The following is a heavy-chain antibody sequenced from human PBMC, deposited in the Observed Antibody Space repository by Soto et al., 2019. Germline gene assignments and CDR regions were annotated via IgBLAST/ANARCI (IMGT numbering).Heavy chain of an antibody. CDR2: IYYSGST. CDR1: GGSISSSSYY. D-gene: IGHD4-17*01. Sequence: QLQLQESGPGLVKPSETLSLTCTVSGGSISSSSYYWGWIRQPPGKGLEWIGSIYYSGSTYYNPSLKIRVTISVDTSKTPFSLKLSSVTAADTAVYYCARSMTTVVTLDYWGQGTLVTVSS. CDR3: ARSMTTVVTLDY. V-gene: IGHV4-39*01. J-gene: IGHJ4*02.